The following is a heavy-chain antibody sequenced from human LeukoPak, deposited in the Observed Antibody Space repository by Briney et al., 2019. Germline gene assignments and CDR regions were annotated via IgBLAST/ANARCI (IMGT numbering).Heavy chain of an antibody. Sequence: SVKVSCKASGGTFSSYAISWVRQAPGQGLEWMGGIIPIFGTANYAQKFQGRVTITADESTSTAYMELSILRSEDTAVYYSAREEESQDWFDPWGQGTLVTVSS. J-gene: IGHJ5*02. CDR2: IIPIFGTA. CDR1: GGTFSSYA. V-gene: IGHV1-69*13. CDR3: AREEESQDWFDP.